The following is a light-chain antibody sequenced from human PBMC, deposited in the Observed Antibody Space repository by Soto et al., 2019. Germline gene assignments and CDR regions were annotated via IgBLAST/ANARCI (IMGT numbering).Light chain of an antibody. CDR1: QSVSSY. Sequence: EIELTQSTATLSLSPGERATLSCRASQSVSSYLAWYQQKPGQAPRLLIYDASNRATGIPARFSGSGSGTEFTLTISSLQPDDFATYYCQHYNSYSEAFGQGTKVDI. J-gene: IGKJ1*01. CDR3: QHYNSYSEA. CDR2: DAS. V-gene: IGKV3-11*01.